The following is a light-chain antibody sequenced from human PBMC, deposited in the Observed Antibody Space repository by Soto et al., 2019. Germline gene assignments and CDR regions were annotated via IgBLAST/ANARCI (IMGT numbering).Light chain of an antibody. CDR2: DNN. Sequence: QSVLTQPPSVSAAPGQKVTISCSGSSSNIGNNYVSWYQQVPGTAPKLLIYDNNRRPSGTPDRFSGSKSGTSATLGINGLHTGDEADYYCGTWDSSLSAVVFGGGTKLTVL. V-gene: IGLV1-51*01. CDR3: GTWDSSLSAVV. J-gene: IGLJ2*01. CDR1: SSNIGNNY.